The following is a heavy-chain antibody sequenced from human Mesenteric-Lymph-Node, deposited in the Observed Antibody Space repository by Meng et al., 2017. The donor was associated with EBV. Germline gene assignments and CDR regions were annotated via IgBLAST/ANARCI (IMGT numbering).Heavy chain of an antibody. CDR2: ISQSGDT. Sequence: QGALPQWGAGLLAPSETLSLTCEASGGSFSGYHWSWIRQPPGKGLEYIGEISQSGDTTYNPSLKSRVTISVDRSRNQFSLKMASVAAADTAVYYCARGAIFGIVITYFDYWSQGTLVTVSS. J-gene: IGHJ4*02. CDR1: GGSFSGYH. CDR3: ARGAIFGIVITYFDY. D-gene: IGHD3-3*02. V-gene: IGHV4-34*01.